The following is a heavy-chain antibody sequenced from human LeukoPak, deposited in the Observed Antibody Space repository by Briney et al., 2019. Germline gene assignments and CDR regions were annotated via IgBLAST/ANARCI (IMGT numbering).Heavy chain of an antibody. V-gene: IGHV3-30*03. D-gene: IGHD4-17*01. J-gene: IGHJ5*02. CDR1: GFTFSRYG. CDR2: ISYNGKII. Sequence: GGSLRLSCVGSGFTFSRYGSHWVRQAPGKGLEWVAAISYNGKIIHYAESVKGRFTISRDNSKDTLSLQMSSLRAEDTAMYYCARADYGDPRQRASWGQGTLVTVSS. CDR3: ARADYGDPRQRAS.